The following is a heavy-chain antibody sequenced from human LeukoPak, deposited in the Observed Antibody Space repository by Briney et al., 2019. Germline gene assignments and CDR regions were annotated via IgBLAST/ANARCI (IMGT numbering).Heavy chain of an antibody. CDR1: GRSFRGYY. D-gene: IGHD3-3*01. J-gene: IGHJ6*02. CDR3: ARGGKAWYYDFWSGPPGMDV. CDR2: INHSGST. Sequence: SETLSLTCAVYGRSFRGYYWSWIRQPPGKGLEWIGEINHSGSTNYNPSLKSRVTISVDTSKNQFSLKLSSVTAADTAVYYCARGGKAWYYDFWSGPPGMDVWGQGTTVTVSS. V-gene: IGHV4-34*01.